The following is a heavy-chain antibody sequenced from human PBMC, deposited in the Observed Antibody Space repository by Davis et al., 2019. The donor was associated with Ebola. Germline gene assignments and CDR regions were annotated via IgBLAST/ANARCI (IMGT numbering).Heavy chain of an antibody. CDR3: ARAAGSTTLTAPSMDV. Sequence: GESLKISCAASGFTFSGSAMHWVRQAPGKGLEWVANIKQDGSEKYYVDSVKGRFTISRDNAKNSLYLQMNSLRAEDTAVYYCARAAGSTTLTAPSMDVWGQGTTVTVSS. J-gene: IGHJ6*02. CDR1: GFTFSGSA. D-gene: IGHD4-17*01. V-gene: IGHV3-7*03. CDR2: IKQDGSEK.